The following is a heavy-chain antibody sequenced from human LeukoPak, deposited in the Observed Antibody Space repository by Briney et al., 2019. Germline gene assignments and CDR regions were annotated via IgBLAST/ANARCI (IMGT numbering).Heavy chain of an antibody. Sequence: TGGSLRLSCAASGFNFSSHAMNWVRQVPGKGLVWVSTISADGDGPHYADSVKGRFTISRDNSKNTLFLQMNSLRDGDTAVYFCARTFTGFDPTFDYWGQGTLVTVSS. CDR2: ISADGDGP. CDR1: GFNFSSHA. CDR3: ARTFTGFDPTFDY. J-gene: IGHJ4*02. D-gene: IGHD1-14*01. V-gene: IGHV3-23*01.